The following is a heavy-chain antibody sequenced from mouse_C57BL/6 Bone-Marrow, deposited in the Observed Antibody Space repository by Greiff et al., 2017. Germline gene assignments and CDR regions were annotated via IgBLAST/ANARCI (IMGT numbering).Heavy chain of an antibody. CDR2: IDPETGGT. V-gene: IGHV1-15*01. Sequence: QVQLQQSGAELVRPGASVTLSCKASGYTFTDYEMHWVKQTPVHGLEWIGAIDPETGGTAYNQKFKGKAILTADKSSSTAYMELRSLTSEASAVYYCTSPSNYVSWFAYWGQGTLVTVSA. D-gene: IGHD2-5*01. CDR1: GYTFTDYE. J-gene: IGHJ3*01. CDR3: TSPSNYVSWFAY.